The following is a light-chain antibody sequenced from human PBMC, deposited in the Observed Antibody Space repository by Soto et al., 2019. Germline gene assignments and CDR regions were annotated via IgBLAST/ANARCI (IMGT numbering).Light chain of an antibody. CDR3: QLYDSSPRT. CDR2: GTS. J-gene: IGKJ1*01. V-gene: IGKV3-20*01. CDR1: QSVSSSS. Sequence: EIVLTQSPGTLSLSPGDRGTLSCRASQSVSSSSLAWYQQKAGQAPRLLIYGTSIRATGIPDRFSGSGSGTDFTLTIRRLEPEDFAVYYCQLYDSSPRTFGQGTRVEIK.